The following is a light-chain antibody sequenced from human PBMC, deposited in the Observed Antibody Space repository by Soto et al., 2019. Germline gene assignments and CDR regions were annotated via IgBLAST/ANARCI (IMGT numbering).Light chain of an antibody. Sequence: QSVLTQPPSVAGAPGQRVTISCTGSISNIGDGYDVHWYQQLPGTAPKLLIYGNSNRPSGVPDRFSGSKSGTSASLAITGLQAEDEADYYCQSYDSRLSGSVFGGGTKLTVL. J-gene: IGLJ3*02. V-gene: IGLV1-40*01. CDR1: ISNIGDGYD. CDR2: GNS. CDR3: QSYDSRLSGSV.